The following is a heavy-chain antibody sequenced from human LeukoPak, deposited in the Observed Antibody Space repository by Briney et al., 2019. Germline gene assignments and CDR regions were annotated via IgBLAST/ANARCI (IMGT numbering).Heavy chain of an antibody. D-gene: IGHD3-10*01. CDR2: ISYDGSNK. V-gene: IGHV3-30*18. CDR3: AKGSAGGQGVIEGFDY. CDR1: GFTLSSYC. J-gene: IGHJ4*02. Sequence: WGSLRLSCAASGFTLSSYCMHRVRQAPGKGLEWVAVISYDGSNKYYADSVKGRFTISRDNSKNTLYLQMNSLRAEDTAVYYCAKGSAGGQGVIEGFDYWGQGTLVTVSS.